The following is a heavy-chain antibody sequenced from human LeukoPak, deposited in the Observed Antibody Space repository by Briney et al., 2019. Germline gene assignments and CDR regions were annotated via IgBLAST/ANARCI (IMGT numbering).Heavy chain of an antibody. V-gene: IGHV4-59*01. Sequence: SETLSLTCTVSGGSISSYYWSWIRQPPGKGLEWIGYIYYSGNTNYNASLKSRGPISVDTSKNQFSLKLSSVTAADTAVYYCARGAGYSSSFFDYWGQATLVTVSS. J-gene: IGHJ4*02. CDR3: ARGAGYSSSFFDY. CDR2: IYYSGNT. D-gene: IGHD6-13*01. CDR1: GGSISSYY.